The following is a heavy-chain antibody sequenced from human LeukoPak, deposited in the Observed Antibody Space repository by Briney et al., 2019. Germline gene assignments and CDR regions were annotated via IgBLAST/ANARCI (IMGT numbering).Heavy chain of an antibody. CDR3: ARGKGSVFDY. CDR1: GFTFSSYS. V-gene: IGHV3-21*01. CDR2: ISSSSSYI. Sequence: PGGSLRLSCAASGFTFSSYSMNWVRQAPGKGLEWVSSISSSSSYIYYADSVKGRFTISRDNAKNTLYLQMNSLRAEDTAVYYCARGKGSVFDYWGQGTLVTVSS. J-gene: IGHJ4*02.